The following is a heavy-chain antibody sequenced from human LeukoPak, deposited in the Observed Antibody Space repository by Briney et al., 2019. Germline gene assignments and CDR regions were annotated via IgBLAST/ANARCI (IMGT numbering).Heavy chain of an antibody. D-gene: IGHD3-10*01. CDR2: ISSSSSYI. Sequence: PGGSLRLSCAASGFTFSSYSMNWVRQAPGKGLEWVSSISSSSSYIYYADSVKGRFTISRDNAKNSLYLQMNSLRAEDTAVYYRARSIRGAPNAFDIWGQGTMVTVSS. V-gene: IGHV3-21*01. J-gene: IGHJ3*02. CDR1: GFTFSSYS. CDR3: ARSIRGAPNAFDI.